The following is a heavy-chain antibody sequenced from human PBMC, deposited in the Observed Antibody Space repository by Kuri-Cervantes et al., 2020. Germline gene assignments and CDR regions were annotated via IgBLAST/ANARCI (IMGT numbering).Heavy chain of an antibody. CDR2: ISSSSSYI. Sequence: GESLKISCAASGFTFSSYTMNWVRQAPGKGLEWVSSISSSSSYISYADSVKGRFTISRDNAKNSLYLQMNSLRAEDTAVYYCAKDKDYYGSGAIDYWGQGTLVTVSS. D-gene: IGHD3-10*01. CDR3: AKDKDYYGSGAIDY. J-gene: IGHJ4*02. CDR1: GFTFSSYT. V-gene: IGHV3-21*01.